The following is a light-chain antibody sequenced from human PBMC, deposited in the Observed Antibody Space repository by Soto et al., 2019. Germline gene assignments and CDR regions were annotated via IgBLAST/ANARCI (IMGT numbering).Light chain of an antibody. Sequence: QSVLTQPPSASGTPGRRVTISCSGSSSNIGGNTVSWYQQFPGTAPKLLIYTNNQRPSGVPDRFSGSKSDTSASLAISALQSEDEAHYYCAAWDDSLNGHVFGTGTKVTVL. V-gene: IGLV1-44*01. CDR2: TNN. CDR3: AAWDDSLNGHV. J-gene: IGLJ1*01. CDR1: SSNIGGNT.